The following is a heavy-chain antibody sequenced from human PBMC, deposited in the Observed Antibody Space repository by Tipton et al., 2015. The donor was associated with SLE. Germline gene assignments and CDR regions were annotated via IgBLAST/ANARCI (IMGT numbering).Heavy chain of an antibody. CDR2: INHSGST. J-gene: IGHJ4*02. CDR1: GGSISSYY. Sequence: TLSLTCTVSGGSISSYYWSWIRQPPGKGLEWIGEINHSGSTNYNPSLKSRVTISVDTSKNQFSLKLSSVTAADTAVYYCARGIGAVADFDYWGQGTLVTVSS. V-gene: IGHV4-34*01. CDR3: ARGIGAVADFDY. D-gene: IGHD6-19*01.